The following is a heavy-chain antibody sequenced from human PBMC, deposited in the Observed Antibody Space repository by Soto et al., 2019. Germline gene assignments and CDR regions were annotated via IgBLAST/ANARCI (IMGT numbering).Heavy chain of an antibody. CDR2: INPNSGGT. V-gene: IGHV1-2*02. Sequence: ASVNVSCKSSGYTFTGCYIHWVRRAPGQGLEWMGWINPNSGGTNYAQKFQGRVTMTRDTSISTAYMELSRLRSDDTAVYYCAREDGSGSYCDYWGQGTLVTVSS. CDR1: GYTFTGCY. CDR3: AREDGSGSYCDY. D-gene: IGHD3-10*01. J-gene: IGHJ4*02.